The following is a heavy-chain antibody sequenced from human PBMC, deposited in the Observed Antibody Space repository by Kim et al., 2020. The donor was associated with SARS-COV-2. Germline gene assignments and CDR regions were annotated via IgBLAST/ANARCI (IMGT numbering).Heavy chain of an antibody. CDR1: GYTFTGYY. CDR3: ARAKRSITSMAPGEPYGDYVGRPPGCVYNCVN. D-gene: IGHD4-17*01. Sequence: ASVKVSCKASGYTFTGYYMHWVRQAPGQGLEWMGRINPNSGDTNYAQKFQGRVTMTRDTSISTAYMELSRLRSDDTAVYYCARAKRSITSMAPGEPYGDYVGRPPGCVYNCVNRGQGDRGTVSS. CDR2: INPNSGDT. V-gene: IGHV1-2*06. J-gene: IGHJ4*02.